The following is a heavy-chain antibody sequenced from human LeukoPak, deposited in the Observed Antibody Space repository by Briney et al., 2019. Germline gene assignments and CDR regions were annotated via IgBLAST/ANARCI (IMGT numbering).Heavy chain of an antibody. V-gene: IGHV3-30-3*01. Sequence: GGSLRLSCAASGFTFSGYAMHWVRQAPGKGLEWVAVISYDGSNKYYADSVKGRFTISRDNSKNTLYLQMNSLRAEDTAVYYCARGYYDFWSGYLYWGQGTLVTVSS. D-gene: IGHD3-3*01. J-gene: IGHJ4*02. CDR2: ISYDGSNK. CDR3: ARGYYDFWSGYLY. CDR1: GFTFSGYA.